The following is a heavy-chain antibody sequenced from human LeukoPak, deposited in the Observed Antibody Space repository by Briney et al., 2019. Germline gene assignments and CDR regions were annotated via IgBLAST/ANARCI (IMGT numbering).Heavy chain of an antibody. CDR3: ARIALTGTTPYYFDY. Sequence: PGGSLRLSCAASGFTFSSYSMNWVRQAPGKGLEWVSSISSSSSYIYYADSVKGRFTISRDNAKNSLYLQMNSLRAEDTALYYCARIALTGTTPYYFDYWGQGTLVTVSS. V-gene: IGHV3-21*04. D-gene: IGHD1-7*01. J-gene: IGHJ4*02. CDR2: ISSSSSYI. CDR1: GFTFSSYS.